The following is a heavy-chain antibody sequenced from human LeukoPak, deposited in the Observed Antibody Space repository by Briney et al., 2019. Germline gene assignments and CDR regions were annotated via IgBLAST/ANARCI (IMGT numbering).Heavy chain of an antibody. CDR1: GFTFGDYA. CDR2: ISGSGGST. CDR3: AKGVAVAGTGDNY. J-gene: IGHJ4*02. D-gene: IGHD6-19*01. V-gene: IGHV3-23*01. Sequence: PGGSLRLSCTASGFTFGDYALSWVRQAPGKGLEWVSAISGSGGSTYYADSVKGRFTISRDNSKNTLYLQMNSLRAEDTAVYYCAKGVAVAGTGDNYWGQGTLVTVSS.